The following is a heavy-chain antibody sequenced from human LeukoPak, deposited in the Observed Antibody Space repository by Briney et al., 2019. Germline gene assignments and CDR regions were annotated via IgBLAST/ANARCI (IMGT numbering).Heavy chain of an antibody. D-gene: IGHD5-18*01. V-gene: IGHV3-23*01. CDR1: GFTFSSYA. CDR2: ISGSGGST. J-gene: IGHJ4*02. CDR3: AKERGQQLWLHHWDY. Sequence: GGSLRLSCAASGFTFSSYATSWVRQAPGKGLEWVSAISGSGGSTYYADSVKGRFTISRDNSKNTLYLQMNSLRAEDTAVYYCAKERGQQLWLHHWDYWGQGTLVTVSS.